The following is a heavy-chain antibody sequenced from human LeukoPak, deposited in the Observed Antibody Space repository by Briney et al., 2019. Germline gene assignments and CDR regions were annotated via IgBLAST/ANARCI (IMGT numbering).Heavy chain of an antibody. CDR1: GGSFSGYY. Sequence: SETLSLTCAVYGGSFSGYYWSWIRQPPGKGLDCIGEINHSGSTNYNPSLKSRVTISVDTSKNQFSLKLSSVTAADTAVYYCARVLKSNHYYGSGSYSRPYYYYMDVWGKGTTVTVSS. CDR3: ARVLKSNHYYGSGSYSRPYYYYMDV. V-gene: IGHV4-34*01. J-gene: IGHJ6*03. CDR2: INHSGST. D-gene: IGHD3-10*01.